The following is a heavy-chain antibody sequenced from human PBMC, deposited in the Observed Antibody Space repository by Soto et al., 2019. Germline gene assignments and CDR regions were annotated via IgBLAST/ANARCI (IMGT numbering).Heavy chain of an antibody. CDR2: ISAYNGNT. J-gene: IGHJ6*02. Sequence: ASVKVSCKASGYTFTSYGISWVRQAPGQGLEWMGWISAYNGNTNYAQKLQGRVTMTTDTSTSTAYMELRSLRSDDTAVYYCALGYCSSTSCSRPPYYYYYYGMDVWGQGTTVTVSS. CDR1: GYTFTSYG. D-gene: IGHD2-2*01. V-gene: IGHV1-18*04. CDR3: ALGYCSSTSCSRPPYYYYYYGMDV.